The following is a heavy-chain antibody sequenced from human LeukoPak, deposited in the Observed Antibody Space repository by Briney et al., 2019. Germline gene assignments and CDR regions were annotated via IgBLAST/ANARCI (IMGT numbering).Heavy chain of an antibody. CDR3: AAGSGSYRYYSDY. V-gene: IGHV1-58*01. D-gene: IGHD1-26*01. J-gene: IGHJ4*02. Sequence: SVKVSCKASGFTFTSSAVQWVRQARGQRLEWIGWIVVGSGNTNYAQKFQERVTITRDMSTSTAYMELSSLRSEDTAVYYCAAGSGSYRYYSDYWGQGTLVTVSS. CDR1: GFTFTSSA. CDR2: IVVGSGNT.